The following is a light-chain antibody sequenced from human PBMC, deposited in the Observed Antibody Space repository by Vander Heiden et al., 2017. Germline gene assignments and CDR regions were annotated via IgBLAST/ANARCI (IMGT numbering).Light chain of an antibody. Sequence: QSALPHPPSASGSPGQSVTLSCTGTSSDIGAYNYVSWYQQHPGKAPKLVIYDVTKRPSGVPDRFSASKSGNTASLTVSGLRAEDEADYYCSSYAGTNNWGVFGGGTKLTVL. CDR1: SSDIGAYNY. CDR2: DVT. CDR3: SSYAGTNNWGV. V-gene: IGLV2-8*01. J-gene: IGLJ2*01.